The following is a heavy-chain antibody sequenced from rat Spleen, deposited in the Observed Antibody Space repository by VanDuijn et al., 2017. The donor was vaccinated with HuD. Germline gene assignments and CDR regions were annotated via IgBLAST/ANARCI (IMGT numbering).Heavy chain of an antibody. CDR2: ISSGGHT. CDR1: GFSLNSNG. D-gene: IGHD1-1*01. J-gene: IGHJ4*01. CDR3: TRDGGDGYVMDA. Sequence: QVQLKESGPGPVQPSQTLSLTCTVSGFSLNSNGVNWVRQPPGKGLEWIATISSGGHTYYNSALKSRLSITRDTYKNQVFLKMKRLQTDETGTYYCTRDGGDGYVMDAWGQGASVTVSS. V-gene: IGHV2S8*01.